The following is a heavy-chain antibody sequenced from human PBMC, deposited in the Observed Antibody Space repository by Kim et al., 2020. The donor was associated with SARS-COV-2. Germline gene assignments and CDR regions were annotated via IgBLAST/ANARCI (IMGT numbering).Heavy chain of an antibody. CDR2: ISTSGSTI. CDR1: GFTFTSYS. V-gene: IGHV3-48*02. D-gene: IGHD4-17*01. J-gene: IGHJ4*02. Sequence: GGSLRLSCAVSGFTFTSYSMNWVRQVPGMGLDWVSYISTSGSTIYYADSVKGRFTISRDNARNSLNLQMNGLRDEDTAVYYCARGVYGDYYFDFCGQGTL. CDR3: ARGVYGDYYFDF.